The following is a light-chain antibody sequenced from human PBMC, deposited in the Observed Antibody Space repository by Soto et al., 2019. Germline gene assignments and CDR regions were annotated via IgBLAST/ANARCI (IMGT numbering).Light chain of an antibody. CDR2: GAS. CDR1: QSVSRN. CDR3: QQYNNRPFT. J-gene: IGKJ3*01. Sequence: EIVMTQSPATLSVSPGERATLSCRASQSVSRNLAWYQQKPGQAPRLLIYGASTRATGIPARFSGSGSATEFTLTISSLQSEDFAAYYCQQYNNRPFTFGPGTKVDIK. V-gene: IGKV3-15*01.